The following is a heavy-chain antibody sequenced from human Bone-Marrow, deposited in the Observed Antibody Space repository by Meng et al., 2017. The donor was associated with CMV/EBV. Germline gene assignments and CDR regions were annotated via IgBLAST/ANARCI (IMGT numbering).Heavy chain of an antibody. V-gene: IGHV3-30*02. CDR2: IRYDGSNK. CDR1: GFTFSDYG. D-gene: IGHD4-17*01. CDR3: ARDHPSSTKVTTWPAH. Sequence: GGSLRLSCAASGFTFSDYGMSWVRQAPGKGLEWVAYIRYDGSNKYYADSVRGRFTISRENSKNTRYLQMNSLRAEDTAVDYCARDHPSSTKVTTWPAHGGQGTLVTAPQ. J-gene: IGHJ4*02.